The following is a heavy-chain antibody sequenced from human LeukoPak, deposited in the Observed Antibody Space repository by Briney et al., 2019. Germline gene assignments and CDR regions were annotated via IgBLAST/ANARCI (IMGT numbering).Heavy chain of an antibody. CDR2: IYQSVTT. D-gene: IGHD3/OR15-3a*01. Sequence: SETLSPTCAVSGYSISNGYYWGWIRQPPGKGLEWIGSIYQSVTTYYSPSLKSRVAISTDTPKNQYSLKLTSVTAADTAVYYCARGSNYYYSMDVWGKGTTVTVSS. CDR3: ARGSNYYYSMDV. CDR1: GYSISNGYY. V-gene: IGHV4-38-2*01. J-gene: IGHJ6*04.